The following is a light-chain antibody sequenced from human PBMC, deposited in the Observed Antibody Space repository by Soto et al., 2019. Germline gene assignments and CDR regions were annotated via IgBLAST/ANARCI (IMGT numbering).Light chain of an antibody. V-gene: IGKV3-15*01. CDR2: DAS. CDR3: QQYNNWLRWT. J-gene: IGKJ1*01. Sequence: EIVMPQSPATLSVSPGERATLSCRASQSISSKLAWYQQKPGQGPRLLIYDASTRATGIPARFSGSGSGTDFTLTISSLQSEDFAVYYWQQYNNWLRWTFGQGTKVEIK. CDR1: QSISSK.